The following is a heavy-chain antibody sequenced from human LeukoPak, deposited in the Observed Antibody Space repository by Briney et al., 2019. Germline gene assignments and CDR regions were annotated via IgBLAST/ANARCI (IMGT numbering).Heavy chain of an antibody. J-gene: IGHJ6*02. CDR3: ARSSSSSHYYYYYGMDV. V-gene: IGHV4-30-2*01. CDR2: IYHSGST. Sequence: SETLSLTCAVSGGSISSGGYSWSWLRQPPGKGLEWIGYIYHSGSTYYNPSLKSRVTISVDRSKNQFSLKLSSVTAADTAVYYCARSSSSSHYYYYYGMDVWGQGTTVTVSS. CDR1: GGSISSGGYS. D-gene: IGHD6-6*01.